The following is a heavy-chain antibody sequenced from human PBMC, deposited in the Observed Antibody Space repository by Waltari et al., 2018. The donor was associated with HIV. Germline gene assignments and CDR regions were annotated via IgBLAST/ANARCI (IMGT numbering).Heavy chain of an antibody. Sequence: QVQLVQSGSELRKPGASVKVSCKASGYTLTKYAMNWVRQAPGQGLEWVGWFNTKTGNPTYAQGFTGRFVFSLDTSVSTTYLQISSLKAEDTAVYYCARGPGRSLDYWGQGTLVTVSS. CDR1: GYTLTKYA. D-gene: IGHD3-10*01. CDR3: ARGPGRSLDY. CDR2: FNTKTGNP. J-gene: IGHJ4*02. V-gene: IGHV7-4-1*02.